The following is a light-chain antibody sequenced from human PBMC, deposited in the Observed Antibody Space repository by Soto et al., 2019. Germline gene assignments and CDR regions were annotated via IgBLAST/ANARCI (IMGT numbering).Light chain of an antibody. CDR2: EVT. Sequence: QSALTQPPSASGSPGQSVTISCTGTSSDVGGYNYVSWYQQHPGKVPKLMIYEVTKRPSGVPDRCSGSKSGNTASLTVSGLQAEDEADYYCSSYAGSNIVVFGGGTKVTVL. J-gene: IGLJ2*01. V-gene: IGLV2-8*01. CDR1: SSDVGGYNY. CDR3: SSYAGSNIVV.